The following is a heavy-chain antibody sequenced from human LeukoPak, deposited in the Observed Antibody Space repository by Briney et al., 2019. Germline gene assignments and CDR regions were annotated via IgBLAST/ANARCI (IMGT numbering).Heavy chain of an antibody. CDR1: GFTFSDYA. D-gene: IGHD5-24*01. V-gene: IGHV3-30-3*01. Sequence: GGSLRLSCAASGFTFSDYAMHWVRQAPGKGLEWVAVISKDGSDKYYPGSVRGRFTISRDNSKNTIYLQMDSLRAEDTAVYYCARDLGDDGGYYFDYWGQGTLVTVSS. CDR3: ARDLGDDGGYYFDY. CDR2: ISKDGSDK. J-gene: IGHJ4*02.